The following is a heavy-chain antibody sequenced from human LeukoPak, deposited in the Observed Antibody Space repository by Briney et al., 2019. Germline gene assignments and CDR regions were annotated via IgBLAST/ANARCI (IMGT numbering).Heavy chain of an antibody. CDR2: ISYSGTT. CDR1: GGSFSGYY. J-gene: IGHJ3*02. V-gene: IGHV4-34*01. Sequence: SETLSLTCAVYGGSFSGYYWSWIRQPPGKGLEWIGTISYSGTTHDNPSLKSRVIISVDTSKKQFSLRLSSVTAADTAVYFCARDTVVVITSSHDAFDIWGQGTMVTVSS. CDR3: ARDTVVVITSSHDAFDI. D-gene: IGHD3-22*01.